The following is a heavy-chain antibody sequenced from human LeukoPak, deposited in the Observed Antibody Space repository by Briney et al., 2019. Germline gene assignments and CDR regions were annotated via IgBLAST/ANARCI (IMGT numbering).Heavy chain of an antibody. D-gene: IGHD2-21*01. Sequence: GGSLRLSCAASGFTFSSYAMHWVRQAPGKGLEWVAVISYDGSNKYYADSVKGRFTISRDNSKNTLYLQMNSLRTEDTAVYYCARDQTYFGYWGQGTLVTVSS. V-gene: IGHV3-30*14. CDR2: ISYDGSNK. J-gene: IGHJ4*02. CDR3: ARDQTYFGY. CDR1: GFTFSSYA.